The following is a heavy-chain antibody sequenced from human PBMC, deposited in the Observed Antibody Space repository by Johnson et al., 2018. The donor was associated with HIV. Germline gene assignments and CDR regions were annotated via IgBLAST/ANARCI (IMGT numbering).Heavy chain of an antibody. Sequence: VQLVESGGGLVQPGGSLRLSCAASGFTFSNAWMSWVRQAPGKGLEWVGRIKSKTDGGTTEYAAPVKGRFTISRDDSKNTLYLQMNSLKTEDTAVYYCTTAASSSWYGEDAFDIWGQGTMVTVSS. D-gene: IGHD6-13*01. J-gene: IGHJ3*02. CDR1: GFTFSNAW. V-gene: IGHV3-15*01. CDR2: IKSKTDGGTT. CDR3: TTAASSSWYGEDAFDI.